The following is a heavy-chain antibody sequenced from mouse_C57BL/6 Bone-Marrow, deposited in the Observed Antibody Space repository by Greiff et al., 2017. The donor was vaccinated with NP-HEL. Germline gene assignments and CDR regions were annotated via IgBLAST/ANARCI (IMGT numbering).Heavy chain of an antibody. Sequence: EVQGVESGGGLVKPGGSLKLSCAASGFTFSSYTMSWVRQTPEKRLEWVATISGGGGNTCYPDSVKGRFTISRDNAKNTLYLQMSSLRSEDTALYYCAGYNYWGQGTTLTVSS. CDR1: GFTFSSYT. CDR2: ISGGGGNT. CDR3: AGYNY. V-gene: IGHV5-9*01. J-gene: IGHJ2*01.